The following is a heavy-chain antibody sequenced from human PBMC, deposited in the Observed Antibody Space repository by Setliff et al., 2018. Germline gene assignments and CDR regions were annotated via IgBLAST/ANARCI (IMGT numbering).Heavy chain of an antibody. CDR3: ARYIPSAGCFDP. J-gene: IGHJ5*02. Sequence: PSETLSLTCTVYGGSFTNYYWGWIRQSPGKGLEWIGEINHSGSTNYNPSLKSRLTISVDASTNQFSLMLTSVTAADTAVYYCARYIPSAGCFDPWGQGALVTVSS. CDR2: INHSGST. D-gene: IGHD2-21*01. V-gene: IGHV4-34*01. CDR1: GGSFTNYY.